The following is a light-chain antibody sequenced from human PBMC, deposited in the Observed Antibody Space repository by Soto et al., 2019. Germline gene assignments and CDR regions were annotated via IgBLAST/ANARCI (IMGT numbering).Light chain of an antibody. J-gene: IGKJ5*01. Sequence: DIQMTESPSSLSSSVGYIVTITWRASQNIINYLNWYQQKPGKAPQLLIYVASRLESGVPSRFSGSGSGTDFTLTISSLQPEDFATYYCQQSYNAPITFGQGTRLEIK. CDR1: QNIINY. CDR2: VAS. V-gene: IGKV1-39*01. CDR3: QQSYNAPIT.